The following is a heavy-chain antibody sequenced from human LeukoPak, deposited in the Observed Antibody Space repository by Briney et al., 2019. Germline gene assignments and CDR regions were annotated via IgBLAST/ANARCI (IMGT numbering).Heavy chain of an antibody. D-gene: IGHD3-3*01. Sequence: SETLSLTCTVSGGSISSYYWSWIRQPPGKGLEWIGYIYYSGSTNYNPSLKSRVTISVDTSKNQFSLKLSSVTAADTAVYYCAREYYDFWSGLNYYYGMDVWGQGTTVTVSS. CDR1: GGSISSYY. V-gene: IGHV4-59*12. CDR2: IYYSGST. CDR3: AREYYDFWSGLNYYYGMDV. J-gene: IGHJ6*02.